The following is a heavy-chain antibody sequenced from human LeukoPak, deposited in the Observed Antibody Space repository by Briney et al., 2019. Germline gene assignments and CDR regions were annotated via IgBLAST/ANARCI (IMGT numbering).Heavy chain of an antibody. Sequence: SETLSLTCTVYGGSFSGYYWSWIRQPPGKGLEWIGEINHSGSTNYNPSLKSRVTISVDTSKNQFSLKLSSVTAADTAVYYCARYGNCGGGGYLDYWGQGTLVTVSS. J-gene: IGHJ4*02. CDR2: INHSGST. CDR3: ARYGNCGGGGYLDY. CDR1: GGSFSGYY. V-gene: IGHV4-34*01. D-gene: IGHD2-21*02.